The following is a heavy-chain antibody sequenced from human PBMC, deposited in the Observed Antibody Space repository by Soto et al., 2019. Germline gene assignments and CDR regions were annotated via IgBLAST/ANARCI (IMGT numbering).Heavy chain of an antibody. V-gene: IGHV3-23*01. Sequence: EVQLLESGGGLVQPGGSLRLSCVASGFSYSSYVMSWVRQAPGKGLEWVSAISESGAATYYADSVKGRFTISRDNSKNPLYLQMNSLRAEDTAVYYCAQGGCLDTWGQGTLVPVSS. CDR2: ISESGAAT. J-gene: IGHJ5*02. D-gene: IGHD1-26*01. CDR1: GFSYSSYV. CDR3: AQGGCLDT.